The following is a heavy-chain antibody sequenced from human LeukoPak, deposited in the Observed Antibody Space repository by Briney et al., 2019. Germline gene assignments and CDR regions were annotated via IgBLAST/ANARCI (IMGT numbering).Heavy chain of an antibody. J-gene: IGHJ4*02. Sequence: GGSLRLSCAASGFTFSSYAMSWVRQAPGKGLEWVSAISGSGGSTYYADSVKGRFTISRDNSKNTLYLQMNSLRAEDTAVYYCARRRGAMVRGVYLDYWGQGTLVTVSS. CDR3: ARRRGAMVRGVYLDY. CDR1: GFTFSSYA. CDR2: ISGSGGST. D-gene: IGHD3-10*01. V-gene: IGHV3-23*01.